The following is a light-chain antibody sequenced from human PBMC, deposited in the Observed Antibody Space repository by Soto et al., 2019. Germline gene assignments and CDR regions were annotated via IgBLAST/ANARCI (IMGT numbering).Light chain of an antibody. CDR1: QTISNY. V-gene: IGKV1-39*01. CDR3: QQSYSTLWT. J-gene: IGKJ1*01. Sequence: DIPETQSPYTMPASVGYRPTLTPRASQTISNYLNWYQQKPGKAPKLLIYTASSLQSGVPSRFSGSGSGTDFTLTISSLQPEDFATYYCQQSYSTLWTFGQGTKVDIK. CDR2: TAS.